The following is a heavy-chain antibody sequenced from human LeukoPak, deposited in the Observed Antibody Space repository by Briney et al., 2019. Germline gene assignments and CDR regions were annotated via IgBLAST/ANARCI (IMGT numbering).Heavy chain of an antibody. CDR3: TTDHSYSSVGDY. CDR2: IKSKTDGGTT. Sequence: GGSLRLSCAASGFTFSIAWMTWVRQAPGKGLEWVGRIKSKTDGGTTDYAAPVKGRFTISRDDSKNTLYVQMNSLKTEDTAVYYCTTDHSYSSVGDYWGQGTLVTVSS. V-gene: IGHV3-15*01. D-gene: IGHD6-19*01. J-gene: IGHJ4*02. CDR1: GFTFSIAW.